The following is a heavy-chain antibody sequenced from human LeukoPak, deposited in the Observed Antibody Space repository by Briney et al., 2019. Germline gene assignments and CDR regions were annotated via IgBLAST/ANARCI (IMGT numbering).Heavy chain of an antibody. CDR1: GGSISSSNW. Sequence: SGTLSPTCAVSGGSISSSNWWSWVRQPPGKGLEWIGEIYHSGSTNYNPSLKSRVTISVDKSKNQFSLKLSSVTAADTAVYYCARRRWFDILTGSSFDYWGQGTLVTVSS. D-gene: IGHD3-9*01. J-gene: IGHJ4*02. CDR3: ARRRWFDILTGSSFDY. V-gene: IGHV4-4*02. CDR2: IYHSGST.